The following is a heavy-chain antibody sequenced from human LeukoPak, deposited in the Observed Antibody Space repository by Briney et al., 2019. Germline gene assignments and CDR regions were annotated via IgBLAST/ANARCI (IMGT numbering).Heavy chain of an antibody. CDR3: ARDHSRMFDP. CDR2: ISYDGSNK. Sequence: GGSLRLSCAASGFTFSSYAMHWVRQAPGKGLEWVAVISYDGSNKYYADSVKGRFTISRDNYKNTLYLQMNSLRAEDTAVYYCARDHSRMFDPWGQGTLVTVSS. D-gene: IGHD1-26*01. CDR1: GFTFSSYA. J-gene: IGHJ5*02. V-gene: IGHV3-30-3*01.